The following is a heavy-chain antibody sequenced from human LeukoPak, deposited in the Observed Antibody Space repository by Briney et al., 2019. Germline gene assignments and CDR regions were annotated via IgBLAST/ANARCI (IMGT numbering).Heavy chain of an antibody. D-gene: IGHD2-2*01. J-gene: IGHJ4*02. CDR3: ATVDPLGYCSSTSCPPDY. Sequence: GASVKVSCKVSGYTLTELSMHWVRQAPGKGLEWMGGFDPEDGETIYAQKFQGRVTMTEGTSTDTAYMELSSLRSEDTAVYYCATVDPLGYCSSTSCPPDYWGQGTLVTVCS. CDR1: GYTLTELS. V-gene: IGHV1-24*01. CDR2: FDPEDGET.